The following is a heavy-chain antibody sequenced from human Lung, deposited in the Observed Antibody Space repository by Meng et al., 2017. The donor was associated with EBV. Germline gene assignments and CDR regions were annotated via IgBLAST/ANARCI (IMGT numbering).Heavy chain of an antibody. J-gene: IGHJ4*02. V-gene: IGHV1-2*06. CDR2: ITPSSGGT. CDR1: GYTFTGYY. D-gene: IGHD7-27*01. Sequence: QVQLVQSGGEVKKXXXXXKVSCQASGYTFTGYYMHWLRQAPGQGLEWVGRITPSSGGTTYAQKFQGRVTMTRDTSISTAYMELSSLRSDDAAIYYCVRANLGSADYWGQGTLVTVSS. CDR3: VRANLGSADY.